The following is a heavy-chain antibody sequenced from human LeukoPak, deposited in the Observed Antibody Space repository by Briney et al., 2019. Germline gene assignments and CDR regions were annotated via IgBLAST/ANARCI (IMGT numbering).Heavy chain of an antibody. CDR1: GFTFSGSA. Sequence: GGSLRLSCAASGFTFSGSAMHWVRQASGKGLEWVGRIRSKANSYATAYAASVKGRFTISRDDSKDTAYLQMNSLKTEDTAVYYCTTGTHFDYWDQGTLVTVSS. D-gene: IGHD1-1*01. V-gene: IGHV3-73*01. J-gene: IGHJ4*02. CDR3: TTGTHFDY. CDR2: IRSKANSYAT.